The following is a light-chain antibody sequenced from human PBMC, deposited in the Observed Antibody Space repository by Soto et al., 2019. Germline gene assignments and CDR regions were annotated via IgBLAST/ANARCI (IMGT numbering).Light chain of an antibody. CDR3: QQYGSSPFP. Sequence: IVLTHSPGTLSLSPGVRATLSCRASQSVGSSYLAWYQQKPGQAPILLIYGESSIATGIPDRFGNSTLGTNFTLTTSGLDPSDFAVYFCQQYGSSPFPFGPGTKVDI. CDR1: QSVGSSY. J-gene: IGKJ3*01. CDR2: GES. V-gene: IGKV3-20*01.